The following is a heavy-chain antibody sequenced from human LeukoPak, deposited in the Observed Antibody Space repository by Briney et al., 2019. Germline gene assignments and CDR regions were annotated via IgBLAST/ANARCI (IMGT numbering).Heavy chain of an antibody. CDR3: ARREFGIAARPVDY. CDR2: INHSGST. D-gene: IGHD6-6*01. CDR1: GGSFSGYY. Sequence: SETLSLACAVYGGSFSGYYWSWIRQPPGKGLEWIGEINHSGSTNYNPSLKSRVTISVDTSKNQFSLKLSSVTAADTAVYYCARREFGIAARPVDYWGQGTLVTVSS. V-gene: IGHV4-34*01. J-gene: IGHJ4*02.